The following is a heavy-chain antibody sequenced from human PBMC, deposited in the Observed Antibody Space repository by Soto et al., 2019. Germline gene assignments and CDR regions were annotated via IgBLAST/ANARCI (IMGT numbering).Heavy chain of an antibody. CDR3: TRGPPRVQWFDP. CDR1: GGAVSSGTYY. CDR2: IYFTRST. Sequence: SETLSLTCTVSGGAVSSGTYYWSWIRQPPGKGLEWIGHIYFTRSTNYNPSLKSRVTMSLDTSRNQFSLKLSSVTAADTAVYYRTRGPPRVQWFDPWGLGTLVTVSS. J-gene: IGHJ5*02. V-gene: IGHV4-61*01.